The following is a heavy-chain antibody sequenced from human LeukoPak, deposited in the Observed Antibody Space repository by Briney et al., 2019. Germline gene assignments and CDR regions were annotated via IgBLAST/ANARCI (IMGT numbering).Heavy chain of an antibody. V-gene: IGHV3-15*07. CDR1: GFTFSNAW. CDR2: IKSKTDGGTT. D-gene: IGHD2-2*01. CDR3: ARGSEYQTYYYYGMDV. Sequence: GGSLRLSCAASGFTFSNAWMNWVRQAPGKGLEWVGRIKSKTDGGTTDYAAPVKGRFTISRDNSKNTLYLQMNSLRAEDTAVYYCARGSEYQTYYYYGMDVWGQGTTVTVSS. J-gene: IGHJ6*02.